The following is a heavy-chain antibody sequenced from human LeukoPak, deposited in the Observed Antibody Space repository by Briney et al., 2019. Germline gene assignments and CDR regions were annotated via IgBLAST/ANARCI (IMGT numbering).Heavy chain of an antibody. CDR1: GFTFSSYS. CDR3: ARQGGIRYFDWCVDY. Sequence: GGSLRLSCAASGFTFSSYSMNWVRQAPGKGLEWVSYISSSSSTIYYADSVKGRFTISRDNAKNSLYLQMNSLRAEDTAVYYCARQGGIRYFDWCVDYWGQGTLVTVSS. V-gene: IGHV3-48*01. D-gene: IGHD3-9*01. J-gene: IGHJ4*02. CDR2: ISSSSSTI.